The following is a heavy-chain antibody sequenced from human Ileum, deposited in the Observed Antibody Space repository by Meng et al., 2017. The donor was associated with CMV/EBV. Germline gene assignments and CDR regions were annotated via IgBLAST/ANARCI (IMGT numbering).Heavy chain of an antibody. J-gene: IGHJ6*02. CDR1: GFTFSSYA. V-gene: IGHV3-30*04. Sequence: GESLKISCAAPGFTFSSYAMHWVRQAPGKGLEWVAVISYDGSNKYYADSVKGRFTISRDNSKNTLYLQMNSLRAEDTAVYYCVDLGLGDGMDVWGQGTTVTVSS. CDR3: VDLGLGDGMDV. D-gene: IGHD2-15*01. CDR2: ISYDGSNK.